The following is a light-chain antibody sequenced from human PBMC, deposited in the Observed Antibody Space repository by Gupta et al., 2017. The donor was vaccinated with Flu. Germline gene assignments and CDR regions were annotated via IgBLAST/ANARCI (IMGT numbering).Light chain of an antibody. CDR1: SRDVGGYNS. CDR2: EVS. J-gene: IGLJ2*01. Sequence: SVTISCTGTSRDVGGYNSVSSHQQHPGKSHDLLVYEVSIRPSGVPDRFSDSKSGNTASLTVSVPQDEGGADYYNHSDADHKNVVFGRGTKLTVL. V-gene: IGLV2-8*01. CDR3: HSDADHKNVV.